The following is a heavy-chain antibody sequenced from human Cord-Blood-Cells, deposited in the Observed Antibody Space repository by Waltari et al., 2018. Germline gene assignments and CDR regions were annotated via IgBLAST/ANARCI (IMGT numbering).Heavy chain of an antibody. J-gene: IGHJ6*02. CDR1: GFTVSSNY. Sequence: EVQLVESGGGLIQPGGSLRLSCAASGFTVSSNYMSWVRQAPGKGLEWVSVIYVGGSTYFADSVKGRFTISRDKSKNTLYLQMNSLRAEDTAVYYCARDVSNYEGMDVWGQGTTVTVSS. CDR2: IYVGGST. D-gene: IGHD4-4*01. CDR3: ARDVSNYEGMDV. V-gene: IGHV3-53*01.